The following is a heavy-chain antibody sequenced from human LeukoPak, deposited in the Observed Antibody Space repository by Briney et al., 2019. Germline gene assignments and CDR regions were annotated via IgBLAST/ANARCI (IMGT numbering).Heavy chain of an antibody. J-gene: IGHJ4*02. V-gene: IGHV3-23*01. D-gene: IGHD6-19*01. Sequence: GGSLRLSCAASGFSFNNYAMYWVRQAPGKGLEWVSGIFGSGGSAHYADSVKGRFTISRDNSKNTVYLQMNSLRAEDTAVYYCAKTTTGYSSGRYPGWPADYWGQGALVTVSS. CDR1: GFSFNNYA. CDR3: AKTTTGYSSGRYPGWPADY. CDR2: IFGSGGSA.